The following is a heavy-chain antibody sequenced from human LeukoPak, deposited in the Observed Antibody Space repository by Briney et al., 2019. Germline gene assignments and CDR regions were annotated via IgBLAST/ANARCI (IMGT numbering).Heavy chain of an antibody. CDR2: IYYSGST. CDR3: ARVGNYYYYYMDV. Sequence: SETLSLTCTVSGGSISSYYWSWIRQPPGKGLEWIGYIYYSGSTNYNPSLKSRVTISVDTSKNQFSLKLSSVTAADTAVYYCARVGNYYYYYMDVWGKGTTVTVSS. CDR1: GGSISSYY. V-gene: IGHV4-59*01. J-gene: IGHJ6*03.